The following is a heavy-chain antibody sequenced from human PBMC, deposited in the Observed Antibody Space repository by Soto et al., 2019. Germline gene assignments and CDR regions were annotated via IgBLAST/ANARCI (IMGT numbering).Heavy chain of an antibody. CDR3: VRYGSILVNTYYDILTGPSDPYYYYGMDV. CDR1: CYSSTTYW. Sequence: PGASLKISWTASCYSSTTYWNGWVRHMPGKGLEWMGIIYPGDSDTRYSPSFQGQVTISADKSISTADLQWSSLKASATAMYYCVRYGSILVNTYYDILTGPSDPYYYYGMDVWGQGTTVTVSS. J-gene: IGHJ6*02. V-gene: IGHV5-51*01. CDR2: IYPGDSDT. D-gene: IGHD3-9*01.